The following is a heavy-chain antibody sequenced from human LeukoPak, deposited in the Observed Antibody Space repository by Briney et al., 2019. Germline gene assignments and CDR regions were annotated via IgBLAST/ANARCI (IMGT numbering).Heavy chain of an antibody. J-gene: IGHJ4*02. Sequence: PGGSLRLSCAASGFTVRTYNMNWVRQAPGKGLEWVSSISGSGGSTYYADSVKGRFSISRDNSKNTLYLQVNSLRADDTAVYYCANSGLNRFEYWGQGALVTVSS. CDR2: ISGSGGST. D-gene: IGHD2-15*01. CDR1: GFTVRTYN. CDR3: ANSGLNRFEY. V-gene: IGHV3-23*01.